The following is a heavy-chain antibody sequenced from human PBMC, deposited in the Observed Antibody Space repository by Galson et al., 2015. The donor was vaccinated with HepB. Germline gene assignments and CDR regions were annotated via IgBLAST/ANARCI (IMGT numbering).Heavy chain of an antibody. CDR1: GDSVSSKSAA. CDR2: TYYRSKWYD. CDR3: ARNFWEQQLHYFDS. V-gene: IGHV6-1*01. D-gene: IGHD6-13*01. Sequence: CAISGDSVSSKSAAWNWIRQSPSRGLEWLGRTYYRSKWYDDYAVSVRSRITINPDTSKNQFSLHLNSVTPEDTAAYYCARNFWEQQLHYFDSWGQGTLVIVSS. J-gene: IGHJ4*02.